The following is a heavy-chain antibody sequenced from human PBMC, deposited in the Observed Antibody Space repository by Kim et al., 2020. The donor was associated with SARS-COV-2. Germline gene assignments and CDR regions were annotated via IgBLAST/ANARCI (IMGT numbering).Heavy chain of an antibody. J-gene: IGHJ1*01. CDR3: AKTLRDCSSTSCYVADLFGFQH. CDR2: IYSNGSST. V-gene: IGHV3-23*03. D-gene: IGHD2-2*01. Sequence: GGSLRLSCAASGFTFSNFAMTWVRQAPGKGLEWVSLIYSNGSSTYLVDSVKGRFTISRDNSKNTLYLQMNSLRAEDTAVYHCAKTLRDCSSTSCYVADLFGFQHRGQDGLATVSS. CDR1: GFTFSNFA.